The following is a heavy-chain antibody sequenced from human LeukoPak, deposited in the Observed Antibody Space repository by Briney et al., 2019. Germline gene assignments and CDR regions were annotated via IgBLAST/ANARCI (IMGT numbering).Heavy chain of an antibody. CDR2: ITWNSGSV. Sequence: GGSLRLSCAASGFTFHDYAMHWVRQVPGKGLESVSGITWNSGSVLYADSVRGRFTISRDNAKNSLYLQMNSLRPEDMAFYYCAKGLGVASLIVDALDMWGQGTMVTV. D-gene: IGHD3/OR15-3a*01. J-gene: IGHJ3*02. V-gene: IGHV3-9*03. CDR1: GFTFHDYA. CDR3: AKGLGVASLIVDALDM.